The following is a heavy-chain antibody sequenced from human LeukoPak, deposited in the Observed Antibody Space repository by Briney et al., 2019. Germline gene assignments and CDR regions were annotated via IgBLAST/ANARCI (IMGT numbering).Heavy chain of an antibody. D-gene: IGHD1-26*01. CDR2: ISGSGGST. J-gene: IGHJ3*02. Sequence: GGSLRLSCAASGFTFSSYAMSWVRQAPGKGLEWVTAISGSGGSTYYADSVKGRFTISRDNSKNTLYLQMNSLRAEDTAVYYCAKDGGSYQGVFAFDIWGQGTMVTVSS. V-gene: IGHV3-23*01. CDR1: GFTFSSYA. CDR3: AKDGGSYQGVFAFDI.